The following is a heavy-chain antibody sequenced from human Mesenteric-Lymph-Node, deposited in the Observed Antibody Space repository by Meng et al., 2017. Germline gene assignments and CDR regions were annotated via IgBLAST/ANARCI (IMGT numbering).Heavy chain of an antibody. Sequence: GSLRLSCTVSGGPISSTSNSHYWGWIRQPPGKGLEWIGSIYHTGATNYNPSLKSRVTISVDTSKNQFSLKLSSVTAADTAVYYCARGQLVRPYYYYYGMDVWGQGTTVTVSS. J-gene: IGHJ6*02. CDR2: IYHTGAT. V-gene: IGHV4-39*07. CDR1: GGPISSTSNSHY. CDR3: ARGQLVRPYYYYYGMDV. D-gene: IGHD6-6*01.